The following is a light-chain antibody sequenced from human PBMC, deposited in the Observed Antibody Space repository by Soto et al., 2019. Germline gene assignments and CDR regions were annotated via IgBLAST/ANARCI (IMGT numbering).Light chain of an antibody. CDR3: PSYTSSSTWV. Sequence: QSALTQPASVSGSPGQSITISCTGTSSDVGGYNYVSWYQQHPGKAPKLMIYEVSNRPSGVSNRFSGSKSGNTASLAIPGLQAEDEADSYCPSYTSSSTWVFGGGTKLTVL. CDR1: SSDVGGYNY. CDR2: EVS. J-gene: IGLJ3*02. V-gene: IGLV2-14*01.